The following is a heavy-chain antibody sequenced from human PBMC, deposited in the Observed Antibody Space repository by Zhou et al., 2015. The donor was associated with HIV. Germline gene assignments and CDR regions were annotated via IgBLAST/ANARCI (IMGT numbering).Heavy chain of an antibody. D-gene: IGHD6-6*01. CDR2: IIPIFGTA. CDR3: ARATGYSSSSDRYYFDF. CDR1: GGTFSSYA. J-gene: IGHJ4*02. V-gene: IGHV1-69*01. Sequence: QVQLVQSGAEVKKPGSSVKVSCKASGGTFSSYAISWVRQAPGQGLEWMGGIIPIFGTANYAQKFQGRVTITADESTNTAYMALSSLRSEDTAVYYCARATGYSSSSDRYYFDFWGQGTLVTVSS.